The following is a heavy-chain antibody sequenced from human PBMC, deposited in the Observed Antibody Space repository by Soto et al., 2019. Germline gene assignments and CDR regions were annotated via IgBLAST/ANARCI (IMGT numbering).Heavy chain of an antibody. V-gene: IGHV2-5*02. CDR2: IYWDDSK. D-gene: IGHD3-9*01. CDR1: GFSLSTSGVG. CDR3: AHKGPEDWPLDY. Sequence: QITLKESGHTLVLPTQTLPLTCAFSGFSLSTSGVGVGWIRQPPGKALEWLAVIYWDDSKHYSPSLRSRITITKDTAKNQVVLTMTNMDPMDTGTYYCAHKGPEDWPLDYWGQVTLVNVSS. J-gene: IGHJ4*02.